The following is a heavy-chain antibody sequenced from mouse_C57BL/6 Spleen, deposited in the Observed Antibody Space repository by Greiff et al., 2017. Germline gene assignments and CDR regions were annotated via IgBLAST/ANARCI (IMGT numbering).Heavy chain of an antibody. V-gene: IGHV1-55*01. D-gene: IGHD2-1*01. CDR3: ARRGSYGNYGYFDV. J-gene: IGHJ1*03. Sequence: QVQLQQPGAELVKPGASVKMSCKASGYTFTSYWITWVKQRPGQGLEWIGDIYPGSGSTNYNEKFKSKATRTVDTSSSTAYMQLSSLTSEDSAVYDCARRGSYGNYGYFDVWGTGTTVTVSS. CDR2: IYPGSGST. CDR1: GYTFTSYW.